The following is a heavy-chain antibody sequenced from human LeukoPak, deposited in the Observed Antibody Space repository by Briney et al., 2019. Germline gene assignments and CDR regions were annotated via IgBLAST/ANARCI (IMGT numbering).Heavy chain of an antibody. V-gene: IGHV1-2*02. Sequence: GASVKVSCKASGYTFTGYYMHWVRQAPGQGLEWMGWINPNSGGTNYAQKFQGRVTMTRDTSISTAYMELSRLRSDDTAVYYCAREGLSSGWRSPLDYWGQGALVTVSS. CDR3: AREGLSSGWRSPLDY. D-gene: IGHD6-19*01. J-gene: IGHJ4*02. CDR2: INPNSGGT. CDR1: GYTFTGYY.